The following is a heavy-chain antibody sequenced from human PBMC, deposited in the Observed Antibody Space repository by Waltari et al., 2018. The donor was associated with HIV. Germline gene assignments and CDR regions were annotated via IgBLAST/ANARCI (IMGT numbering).Heavy chain of an antibody. Sequence: QLQLQESGSGLVKPSQTLSLTCAVSGASISSGGYSWTWIRQPPGKGLEWIGYISQSGTTYYNPSLQSRVTISLDRSKNQFSLKLRSVTAADTAVYYCARDRLSVTTRGGYYYGLDVWGQGTTVTVSS. CDR1: GASISSGGYS. V-gene: IGHV4-30-2*01. D-gene: IGHD4-17*01. CDR2: ISQSGTT. J-gene: IGHJ6*02. CDR3: ARDRLSVTTRGGYYYGLDV.